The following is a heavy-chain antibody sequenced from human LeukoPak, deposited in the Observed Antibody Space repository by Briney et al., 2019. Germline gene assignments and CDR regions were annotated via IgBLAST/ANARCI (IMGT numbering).Heavy chain of an antibody. D-gene: IGHD2-2*01. CDR1: GYNFGIFG. V-gene: IGHV1-18*01. J-gene: IGHJ5*02. Sequence: ASVKVSCKASGYNFGIFGMSWVRQAPGQGLEWMGWISADSGNTNYAQKLQGRVTITTDTSTSTAYLELASLRSDDTAVYYCARVGVVVPAAWFDPWGQGTLVTVSS. CDR3: ARVGVVVPAAWFDP. CDR2: ISADSGNT.